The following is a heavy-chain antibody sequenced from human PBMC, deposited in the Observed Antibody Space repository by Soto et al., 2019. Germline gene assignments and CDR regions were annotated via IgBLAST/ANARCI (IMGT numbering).Heavy chain of an antibody. CDR1: GGSISSGDYY. D-gene: IGHD2-2*01. CDR2: IYYSGST. Sequence: SETLSLTCTVSGGSISSGDYYWSWIRQPPGKGLEWIGYIYYSGSTNYNPSLKSRVTISVDTSKNQFSLKLSSVTAADTAVYYCARGIVVVPAAMLTGVYWFDPWGQGTLVTVSS. J-gene: IGHJ5*02. CDR3: ARGIVVVPAAMLTGVYWFDP. V-gene: IGHV4-61*08.